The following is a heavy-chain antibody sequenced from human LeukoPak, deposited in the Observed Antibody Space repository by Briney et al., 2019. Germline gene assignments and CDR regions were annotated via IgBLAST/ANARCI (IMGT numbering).Heavy chain of an antibody. D-gene: IGHD6-13*01. Sequence: SETLSLTCAVSGYSISSGYCWGWIRQPPGKGLEWIGCIYHSGNTYCNPSLKSRVTISVDTSKNQFSLNLSSVTAADTAMYYCARQGGSSSPYYYYYSDVWGKGTTVTVSS. CDR1: GYSISSGYC. CDR3: ARQGGSSSPYYYYYSDV. J-gene: IGHJ6*03. CDR2: IYHSGNT. V-gene: IGHV4-38-2*01.